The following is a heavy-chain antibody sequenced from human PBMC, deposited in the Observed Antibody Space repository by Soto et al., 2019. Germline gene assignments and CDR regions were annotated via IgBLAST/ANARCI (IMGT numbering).Heavy chain of an antibody. D-gene: IGHD1-20*01. V-gene: IGHV1-69*06. Sequence: QVQLVQSGAEVKKPGSSVKVSCKASGGTFSSYAISWVRQAPGQGLEWMGGIIPIFGTANYAQKFQGRVPINADKSTSTAYMELSSLRSEDTAVYYCAREITGKLTNSVFDYWGQGTLVTVSS. CDR3: AREITGKLTNSVFDY. J-gene: IGHJ4*02. CDR1: GGTFSSYA. CDR2: IIPIFGTA.